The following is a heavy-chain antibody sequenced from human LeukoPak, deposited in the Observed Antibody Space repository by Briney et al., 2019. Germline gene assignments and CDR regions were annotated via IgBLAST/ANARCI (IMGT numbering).Heavy chain of an antibody. CDR2: IYYSGST. V-gene: IGHV4-39*02. CDR1: DGSISSISSNNYH. J-gene: IGHJ6*02. CDR3: AREMGVVTAHGIDV. Sequence: SETLSLTCIVSDGSISSISSNNYHWGWIRQPPGKGLEWIGSIYYSGSTYYNPSLKSRVTIFVDTSKNQFSLKLSSVTAADTALYYCAREMGVVTAHGIDVWGQGTTVTVSS. D-gene: IGHD4-23*01.